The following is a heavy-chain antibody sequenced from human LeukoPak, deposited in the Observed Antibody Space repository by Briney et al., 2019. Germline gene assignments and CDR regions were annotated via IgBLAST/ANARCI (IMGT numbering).Heavy chain of an antibody. V-gene: IGHV4-59*01. D-gene: IGHD6-19*01. J-gene: IGHJ6*02. CDR3: AREDSTGWYNYGLDV. Sequence: PSETLSLTCTVSGGSISSYYWSWIRQPPGKGLGWIGYIYYSGSTNYNPSLKSRVTISVDTSKNQFSLKLSSVTAADTAVYYCAREDSTGWYNYGLDVWGQGTTVTVSS. CDR2: IYYSGST. CDR1: GGSISSYY.